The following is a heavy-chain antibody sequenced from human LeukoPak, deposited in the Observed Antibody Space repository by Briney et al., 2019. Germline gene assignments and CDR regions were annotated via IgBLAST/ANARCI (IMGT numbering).Heavy chain of an antibody. D-gene: IGHD3-10*01. CDR3: TRDEYGSGTPHFDY. Sequence: PGRSLRLSCTASGFTFRDYTMSWVRQAPGKGLEWLGFIRRKGGTTEYAASVKGRFTISRDDSKRIAYLQMNSLESEDTAVCYCTRDEYGSGTPHFDYWGQGTLVTVSS. V-gene: IGHV3-49*04. J-gene: IGHJ4*02. CDR1: GFTFRDYT. CDR2: IRRKGGTT.